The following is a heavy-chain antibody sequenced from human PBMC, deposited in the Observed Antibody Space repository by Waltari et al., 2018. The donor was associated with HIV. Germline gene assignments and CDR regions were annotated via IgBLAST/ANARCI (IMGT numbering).Heavy chain of an antibody. CDR1: GFTCADSA. J-gene: IGHJ3*02. D-gene: IGHD6-19*01. CDR2: IRWNSGTK. Sequence: EDHLVESGGGLVQPGGSLRLSCAASGFTCADSAMHWVRQGPGNGLEWVSGIRWNSGTKDYADSVKGRFSISRDNAKSFLYLQMNSLKTEDTALYYCAKDTSIGSGWKNVFDIWGQGIMVTVSS. CDR3: AKDTSIGSGWKNVFDI. V-gene: IGHV3-9*01.